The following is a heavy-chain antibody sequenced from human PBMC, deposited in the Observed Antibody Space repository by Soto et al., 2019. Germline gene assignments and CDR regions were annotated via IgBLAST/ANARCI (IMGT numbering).Heavy chain of an antibody. J-gene: IGHJ4*02. CDR3: ARDSGYSSSWYGDYFDY. D-gene: IGHD6-13*01. CDR2: INSDGSST. CDR1: GFTFSSYW. Sequence: PGGSLSLSCAASGFTFSSYWMHWVRQAPGKGLVWVSRINSDGSSTSYADSVKGRFTISRDNAKNTLYLQMNSLRAEDTAVYYCARDSGYSSSWYGDYFDYWGQGTLVTVSS. V-gene: IGHV3-74*01.